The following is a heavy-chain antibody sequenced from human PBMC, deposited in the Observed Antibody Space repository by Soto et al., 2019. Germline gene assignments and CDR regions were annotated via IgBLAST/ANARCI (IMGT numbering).Heavy chain of an antibody. J-gene: IGHJ1*01. Sequence: QVQLVESGGGVVQPGRSLRLSCAASGFTFSTHGMHWVRQAPGKGLECVAIVSFDGSNKYYADSVKGRFTISRDNSKNTLYLQMSGLTPDDTAVYYCARDQTGITTAGGGRIDHWGQGTLVTVSS. CDR2: VSFDGSNK. V-gene: IGHV3-30*03. CDR1: GFTFSTHG. D-gene: IGHD6-13*01. CDR3: ARDQTGITTAGGGRIDH.